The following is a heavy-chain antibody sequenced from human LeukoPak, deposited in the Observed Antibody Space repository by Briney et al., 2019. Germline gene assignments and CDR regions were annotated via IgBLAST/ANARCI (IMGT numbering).Heavy chain of an antibody. V-gene: IGHV4-34*01. D-gene: IGHD2-8*01. CDR3: ARIRCGHSNGICYNH. CDR2: INHSGGT. Sequence: SDPLSLTCAVHGVSFSGYYWSWIRQPPGKRLEWIGRINHSGGTKYNPSLKDRVTISVDTPENQFSLHLTSVTAADTAVYYCARIRCGHSNGICYNHWGQGTLVTVSS. J-gene: IGHJ5*02. CDR1: GVSFSGYY.